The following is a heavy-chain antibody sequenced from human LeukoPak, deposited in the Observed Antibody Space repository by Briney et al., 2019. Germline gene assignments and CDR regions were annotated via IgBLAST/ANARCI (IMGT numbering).Heavy chain of an antibody. D-gene: IGHD3-9*01. J-gene: IGHJ6*04. V-gene: IGHV1-3*04. Sequence: ASAKVSCKASGYTFTSYAMHWVRQAPGQRLEWMGWINTGNGNTKYSQKFQGRVTITRDTSANTTYMELCSLRSEDTAVYYCARDYYDILTGYPQGMDVWGKGTTVTVSS. CDR3: ARDYYDILTGYPQGMDV. CDR2: INTGNGNT. CDR1: GYTFTSYA.